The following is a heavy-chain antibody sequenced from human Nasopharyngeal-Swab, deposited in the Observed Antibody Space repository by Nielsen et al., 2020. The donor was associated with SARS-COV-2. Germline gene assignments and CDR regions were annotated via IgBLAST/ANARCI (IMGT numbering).Heavy chain of an antibody. Sequence: SETLSLTCAVSGGSVSNNDWWTWVRQSPGKGREWIGEVSHSGSTNYNPSLKSRVPFSMDKSRRPSSLRLASVSAAATADYFCARGHLVVVPSPILGLGPFFYSFYLDVWGKGTTVIVSS. CDR2: VSHSGST. D-gene: IGHD2-2*02. J-gene: IGHJ6*03. V-gene: IGHV4-4*02. CDR3: ARGHLVVVPSPILGLGPFFYSFYLDV. CDR1: GGSVSNNDW.